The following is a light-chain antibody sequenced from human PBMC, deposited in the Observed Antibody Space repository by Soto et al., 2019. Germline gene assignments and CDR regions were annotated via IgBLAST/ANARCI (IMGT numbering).Light chain of an antibody. CDR3: QTWGTGIVV. J-gene: IGLJ2*01. Sequence: QLVLTQSPSASASLGASVKLTCTLSSGHSSYAIAWHQQQPEKGPRYLMKLNNDGSHSKGDGIPDRFSGSSYGAERYLTISSLQSEDEADYYCQTWGTGIVVFGGGTKLTVL. CDR1: SGHSSYA. V-gene: IGLV4-69*01. CDR2: LNNDGSH.